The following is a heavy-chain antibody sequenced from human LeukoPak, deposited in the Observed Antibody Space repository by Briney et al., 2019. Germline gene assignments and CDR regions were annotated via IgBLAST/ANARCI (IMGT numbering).Heavy chain of an antibody. J-gene: IGHJ4*02. CDR1: GFTFSSYA. Sequence: PGGSLRLSCAASGFTFSSYAMSWVRQAPGKGLEWVSAISGSGGSTYYADSVKGRFTISRDNSKNTLYLQTNSLRAEDTAVYYCAKDKDGDRYPFDYWGQGTLVTVSS. CDR2: ISGSGGST. CDR3: AKDKDGDRYPFDY. D-gene: IGHD4-17*01. V-gene: IGHV3-23*01.